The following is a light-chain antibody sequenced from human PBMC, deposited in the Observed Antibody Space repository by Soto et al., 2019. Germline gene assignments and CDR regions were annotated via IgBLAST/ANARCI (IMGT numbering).Light chain of an antibody. V-gene: IGLV2-14*01. CDR1: SSDVGGYNY. Sequence: QSVLTQPASVCGSPGQSITISCTGTSSDVGGYNYVSWYQQHPGKAPKLMIYDVSNRPSGVSNRFSGSKSGNTASLTISGLQAEDEADYYCSSYTSSSVVFGGGTKVTVL. CDR3: SSYTSSSVV. J-gene: IGLJ2*01. CDR2: DVS.